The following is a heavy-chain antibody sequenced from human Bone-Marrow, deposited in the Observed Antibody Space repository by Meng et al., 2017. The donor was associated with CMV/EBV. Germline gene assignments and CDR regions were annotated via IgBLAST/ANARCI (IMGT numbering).Heavy chain of an antibody. CDR1: GGSFSGYY. CDR2: INHSGST. CDR3: ARHWDIVLMVYAIPFAP. D-gene: IGHD2-8*01. V-gene: IGHV4-34*01. J-gene: IGHJ5*02. Sequence: GSLRLSCAVYGGSFSGYYWSWIRQPPGKGLEWIGEINHSGSTNYNPSLKSRVTISVDTSKNQFSLKLSSVTAADTAVYYCARHWDIVLMVYAIPFAPWGQGTRVTGSS.